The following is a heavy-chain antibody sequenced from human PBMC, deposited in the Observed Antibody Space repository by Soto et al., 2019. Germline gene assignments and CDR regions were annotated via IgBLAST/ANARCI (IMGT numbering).Heavy chain of an antibody. Sequence: SETLSLTCTVSGGSISSYYWSWIRQPPGKGLEWIGYIYYSGSTNYNPSLKSRVTISVDTSKNQFSLKLSSVTAADTAVYYCARQSFDYSPQNFDYWGQGTLVTVSS. CDR1: GGSISSYY. D-gene: IGHD4-4*01. CDR3: ARQSFDYSPQNFDY. J-gene: IGHJ4*02. CDR2: IYYSGST. V-gene: IGHV4-59*08.